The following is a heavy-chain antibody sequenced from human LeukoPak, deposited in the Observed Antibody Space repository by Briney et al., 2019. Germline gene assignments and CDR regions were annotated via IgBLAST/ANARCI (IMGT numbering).Heavy chain of an antibody. CDR1: GDTFSNYA. D-gene: IGHD3-16*01. Sequence: GSSVKVSCKASGDTFSNYAIYWVRQAPGQGLEWVGGILPIIGAAKNGQKLQGRVTLTADESTSTVYMELSSLRSEDTAIYYCARAHFSAYTGSEWGQGTLVTVSS. V-gene: IGHV1-69*01. J-gene: IGHJ4*02. CDR3: ARAHFSAYTGSE. CDR2: ILPIIGAA.